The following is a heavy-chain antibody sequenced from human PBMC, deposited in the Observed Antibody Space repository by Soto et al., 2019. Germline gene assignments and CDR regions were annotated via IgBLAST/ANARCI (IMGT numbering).Heavy chain of an antibody. Sequence: EMRLVESGGGLVKPGGSLRVSCAASGFNFNTYSMNWVRQAPGKGLEWVSFISASGGYKYYADSVRGRFPISRDNAKKSVFLEVNSLTADDSAVYFCAGERSALPGARDAMDIWGQGTTVTVSS. CDR3: AGERSALPGARDAMDI. CDR1: GFNFNTYS. V-gene: IGHV3-21*02. CDR2: ISASGGYK. J-gene: IGHJ6*02. D-gene: IGHD1-26*01.